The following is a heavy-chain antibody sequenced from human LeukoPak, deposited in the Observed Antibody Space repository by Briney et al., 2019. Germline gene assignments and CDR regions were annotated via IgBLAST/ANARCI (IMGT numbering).Heavy chain of an antibody. Sequence: GGSLRLSCAASGFTFTTYAMHWVRQAPGKGLEWVALISYDGVNKYYADSVKGRFTISRDNSKNTLYLQMNSLRAEDTAVYYCARDSSSWYYDYYYYYGMDVWGQGTTVTVSS. CDR2: ISYDGVNK. D-gene: IGHD6-13*01. J-gene: IGHJ6*02. CDR3: ARDSSSWYYDYYYYYGMDV. CDR1: GFTFTTYA. V-gene: IGHV3-30-3*01.